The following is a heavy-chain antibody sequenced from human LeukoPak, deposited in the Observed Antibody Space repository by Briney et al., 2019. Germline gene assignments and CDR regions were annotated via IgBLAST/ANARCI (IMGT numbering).Heavy chain of an antibody. V-gene: IGHV1-69*06. CDR1: GGTFSSYA. CDR2: IIPIFGTA. J-gene: IGHJ4*02. D-gene: IGHD3-22*01. Sequence: GASVKVSCKASGGTFSSYAISWVRQAPGHGLEWMGGIIPIFGTANYAQKFQGRVTITADKSTSTAYMELSSLRSEDTAVYYCARRGDYYDSSGYSHYFDYWGQGTLVTVSS. CDR3: ARRGDYYDSSGYSHYFDY.